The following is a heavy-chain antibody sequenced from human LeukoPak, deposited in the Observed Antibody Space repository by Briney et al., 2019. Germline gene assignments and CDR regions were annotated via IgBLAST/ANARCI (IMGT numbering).Heavy chain of an antibody. CDR1: GFTVSSNY. J-gene: IGHJ3*02. Sequence: PGGSLRLSCAASGFTVSSNYMSWVRQAPGKGLEWVSVIYSGGSTYYADSVKGRFTIPRDNSKNTLYLQMNSLRAEDTAVYYCARSRSWYFLDIWGQGTMVTVSS. CDR2: IYSGGST. V-gene: IGHV3-53*01. D-gene: IGHD6-13*01. CDR3: ARSRSWYFLDI.